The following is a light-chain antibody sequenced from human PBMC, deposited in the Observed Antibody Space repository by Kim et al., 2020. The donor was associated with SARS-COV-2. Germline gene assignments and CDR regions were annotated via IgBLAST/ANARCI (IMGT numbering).Light chain of an antibody. CDR2: GVN. CDR1: SSDVGNYAL. J-gene: IGLJ2*01. CDR3: ASYARSGTWV. V-gene: IGLV2-23*02. Sequence: GQSIPIACTGGSSDVGNYALVAWYQQRPGEAPKPLIHGVNKRPSGVSNRFSGSKSGNTASLTISGLQAEDEADYYCASYARSGTWVFGGGTQLTVL.